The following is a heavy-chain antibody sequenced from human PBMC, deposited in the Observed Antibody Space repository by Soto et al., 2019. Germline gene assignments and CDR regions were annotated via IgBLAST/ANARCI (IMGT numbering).Heavy chain of an antibody. CDR3: SCLPIAAESEGGFDP. J-gene: IGHJ5*02. CDR2: IIPIFGTA. V-gene: IGHV1-69*01. D-gene: IGHD6-13*01. CDR1: GGTFSSYA. Sequence: QVQLVQSGAEVKKPGSSVKVSCKASGGTFSSYAISWVRQAPGQGLEWMGGIIPIFGTANYAQKFQGRVTITADESTSTAYMELSSLSSEDTAGYYGSCLPIAAESEGGFDPWGQGTLVTVSS.